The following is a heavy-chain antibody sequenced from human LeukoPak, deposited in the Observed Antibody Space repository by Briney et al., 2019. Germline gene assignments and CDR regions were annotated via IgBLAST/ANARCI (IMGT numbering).Heavy chain of an antibody. CDR2: INPNSGGT. J-gene: IGHJ4*02. Sequence: ASVKVSCKASGGTSNSHAISWVRQAPGQGLEWMGWINPNSGGTNYAQKFQGRVTMTRDTSISIAYMELSRLRSDDTAVYYCARPARTRYCSSTSCYTFDYWGQGTLVTVSS. D-gene: IGHD2-2*02. V-gene: IGHV1-2*02. CDR1: GGTSNSHA. CDR3: ARPARTRYCSSTSCYTFDY.